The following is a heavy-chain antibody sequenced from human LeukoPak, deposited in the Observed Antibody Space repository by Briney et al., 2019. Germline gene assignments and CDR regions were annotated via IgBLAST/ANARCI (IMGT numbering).Heavy chain of an antibody. CDR3: AKGSGSGSISPPPIDY. CDR1: GFTFSSYA. CDR2: ISGSGGST. D-gene: IGHD3-10*01. V-gene: IGHV3-23*01. J-gene: IGHJ4*02. Sequence: GGSLRLSCAASGFTFSSYAMSWVRQAPGKGLEWVSAISGSGGSTYYADSVKGRFTISRDNSKNTLYLQMNSLRAEDTAVYYCAKGSGSGSISPPPIDYWGQGTLVTVSS.